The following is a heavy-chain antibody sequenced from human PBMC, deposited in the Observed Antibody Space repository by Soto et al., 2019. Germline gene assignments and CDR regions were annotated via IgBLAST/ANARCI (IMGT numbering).Heavy chain of an antibody. Sequence: SETLSLTCAVSGGSISSGGYSWSWIRQPPGKGLEWIGYIYHSGSTYYNPSLKSRVTISVDRSKNQFSLKLSSVTAADTAVYYCARAHTVYAVVWGQGTLVT. CDR2: IYHSGST. CDR1: GGSISSGGYS. D-gene: IGHD2-2*01. V-gene: IGHV4-30-2*01. J-gene: IGHJ1*01. CDR3: ARAHTVYAVV.